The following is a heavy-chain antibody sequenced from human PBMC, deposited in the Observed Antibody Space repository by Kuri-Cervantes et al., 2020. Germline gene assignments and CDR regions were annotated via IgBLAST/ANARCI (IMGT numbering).Heavy chain of an antibody. CDR1: GFTFSSYD. CDR3: ASSSTSCSTCYFDY. D-gene: IGHD2-2*01. CDR2: IGTAGDT. Sequence: GESLKISCAASGFTFSSYDMHWVRQATGKGLEWVSAIGTAGDTYYPGSVKGRFTISRENAKNSLYLQMNSLRAEDTAVYYCASSSTSCSTCYFDYWGQGTLVTVSS. V-gene: IGHV3-13*01. J-gene: IGHJ4*02.